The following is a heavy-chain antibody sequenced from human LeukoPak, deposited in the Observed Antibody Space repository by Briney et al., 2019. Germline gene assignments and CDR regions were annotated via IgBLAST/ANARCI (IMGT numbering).Heavy chain of an antibody. J-gene: IGHJ4*02. Sequence: GGSLRLSCAASGFTFRNYAMGWVRQAPGKGLEWVSVISAADGDNTYYADFVKGRFSISRDNSNYTLHLQMNSLRAEDTAVFYCAKFKGHYYYDSSGYCDNWGQGALVTVSS. D-gene: IGHD3-22*01. V-gene: IGHV3-23*01. CDR1: GFTFRNYA. CDR2: ISAADGDNT. CDR3: AKFKGHYYYDSSGYCDN.